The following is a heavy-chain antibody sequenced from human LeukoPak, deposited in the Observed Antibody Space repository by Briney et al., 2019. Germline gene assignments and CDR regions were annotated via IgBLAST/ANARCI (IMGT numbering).Heavy chain of an antibody. J-gene: IGHJ4*02. CDR3: LYFWSGSSLVDY. Sequence: PGGSLRLSCAASGFTFSNARMSWVRQAPGKGLEWVGRIKSKTDAGTTDYAAPVKGRFSISRDDSKNTLYLEMYSLKTEDTAMYYCLYFWSGSSLVDYWGQGTLVTVSS. CDR1: GFTFSNAR. V-gene: IGHV3-15*01. CDR2: IKSKTDAGTT. D-gene: IGHD3-3*01.